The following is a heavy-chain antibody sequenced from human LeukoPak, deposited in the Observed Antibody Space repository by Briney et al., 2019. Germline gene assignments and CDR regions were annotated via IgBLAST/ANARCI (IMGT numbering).Heavy chain of an antibody. CDR2: INSDGGST. D-gene: IGHD5-24*01. J-gene: IGHJ4*02. V-gene: IGHV3-74*01. CDR3: AKRIQGMAPYYFDY. CDR1: GFTFSSYW. Sequence: GGSLRLSCTASGFTFSSYWMHWVRQAPGKGLVWVSRINSDGGSTSYADSVKGRFTISRDNAKNTLYLQMNSLRAEDTAVYYCAKRIQGMAPYYFDYWGQGTLVTVSS.